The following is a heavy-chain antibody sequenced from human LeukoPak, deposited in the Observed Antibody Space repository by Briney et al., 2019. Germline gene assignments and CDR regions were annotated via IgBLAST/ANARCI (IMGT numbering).Heavy chain of an antibody. CDR2: ISDRGGST. CDR1: GITLSNYG. V-gene: IGHV3-23*01. J-gene: IGHJ4*02. CDR3: AKRGVVIRAVIIVGFHKEAYYFDY. D-gene: IGHD3-10*01. Sequence: GGSLRLSCAVSGITLSNYGMSWVRQAPGKGLEWVEGISDRGGSTKYADYVKGRFTISRDNAKNTLYLQMNSLRAEDTAVYFCAKRGVVIRAVIIVGFHKEAYYFDYWGQGALVTVSS.